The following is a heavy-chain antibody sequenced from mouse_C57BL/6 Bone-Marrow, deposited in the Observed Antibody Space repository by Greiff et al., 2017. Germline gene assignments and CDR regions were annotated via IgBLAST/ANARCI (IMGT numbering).Heavy chain of an antibody. Sequence: QVHVKQSGAELARPGASVKLSCKASGYTFTSYGISWVKQRTGQGLEWIGEIYPRSGNTYYNEKFKGKATLTADKSSSTAYMELRSLTSEDSAVYFCARLNPDYFDYWGQGTTLTVSS. J-gene: IGHJ2*01. CDR1: GYTFTSYG. D-gene: IGHD1-3*01. CDR2: IYPRSGNT. CDR3: ARLNPDYFDY. V-gene: IGHV1-81*01.